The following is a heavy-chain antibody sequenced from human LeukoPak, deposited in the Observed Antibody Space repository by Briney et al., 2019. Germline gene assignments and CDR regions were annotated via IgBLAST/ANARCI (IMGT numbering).Heavy chain of an antibody. D-gene: IGHD3-10*01. CDR1: GYTFTSYD. CDR3: ARVRQYYGSGSYPFGY. CDR2: MIPNSGNT. J-gene: IGHJ4*02. V-gene: IGHV1-8*01. Sequence: ASVKVSCKASGYTFTSYDINWVRQATGQGLEWMGWMIPNSGNTGYAQKFQGRVTMTRNTSISTAYMELSSLRSEDTAVYYCARVRQYYGSGSYPFGYWGQGTLVTVSS.